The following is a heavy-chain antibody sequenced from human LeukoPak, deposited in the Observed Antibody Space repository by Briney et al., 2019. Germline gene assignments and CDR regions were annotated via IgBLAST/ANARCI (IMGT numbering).Heavy chain of an antibody. CDR2: IYYSGST. J-gene: IGHJ5*02. CDR1: GGSISSSSYY. D-gene: IGHD4-17*01. V-gene: IGHV4-39*01. CDR3: ASAMTTVTTQWFDP. Sequence: SETLSLTCTVSGGSISSSSYYWGWIRQPPGKGLEWIGSIYYSGSTYYNPPLKSRVTISVDTSKNQFSLKLSSVTAADTAVYYCASAMTTVTTQWFDPWGQGTLVTVSS.